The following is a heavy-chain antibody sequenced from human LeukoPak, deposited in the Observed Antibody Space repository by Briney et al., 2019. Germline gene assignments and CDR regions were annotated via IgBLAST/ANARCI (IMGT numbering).Heavy chain of an antibody. CDR2: IYYSGST. J-gene: IGHJ3*02. CDR1: GGSISSYY. D-gene: IGHD2-2*02. V-gene: IGHV4-59*01. CDR3: ARPYRQQEFDAFDI. Sequence: SETLSLTCTVSGGSISSYYWSWIRQPPGKGLEWIGYIYYSGSTNYNPSLKSRVTISVDTSKNQFSLKLSSVTAADTAVYYCARPYRQQEFDAFDIWGQGTMVTVSS.